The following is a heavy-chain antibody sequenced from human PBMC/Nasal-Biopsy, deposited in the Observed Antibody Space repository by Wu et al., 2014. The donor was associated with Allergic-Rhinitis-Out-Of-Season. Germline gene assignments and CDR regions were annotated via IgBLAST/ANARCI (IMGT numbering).Heavy chain of an antibody. CDR1: GGSIVSDSDY. CDR2: ISYSGSS. V-gene: IGHV4-39*02. CDR3: ARDQRLLTGPLWGGSPNFYFDV. Sequence: TLSLTCTVSGGSIVSDSDYWVWIRQPPGKGLEWIGTISYSGSSYYNPSLESRVTISVDTPKNQFSLEVTSLTAADTAVYYCARDQRLLTGPLWGGSPNFYFDVWGRGTLVTVSS. J-gene: IGHJ2*01. D-gene: IGHD3-9*01.